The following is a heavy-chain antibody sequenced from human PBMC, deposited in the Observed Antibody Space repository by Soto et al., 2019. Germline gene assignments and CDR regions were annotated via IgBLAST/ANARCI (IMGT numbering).Heavy chain of an antibody. V-gene: IGHV3-13*01. D-gene: IGHD3-10*01. Sequence: EVQLVESGGGLVQPGGSLRLSCAASGFTFSDYHMHWVRQAAGKGLEWVSAIDTSGHTFYLGSVRGRFTVSRDDPRSSCYLHMSDLRPEDTAVYYCAWLEIIGVNYFEHWGRGVLVTVSS. CDR2: IDTSGHT. J-gene: IGHJ1*01. CDR3: AWLEIIGVNYFEH. CDR1: GFTFSDYH.